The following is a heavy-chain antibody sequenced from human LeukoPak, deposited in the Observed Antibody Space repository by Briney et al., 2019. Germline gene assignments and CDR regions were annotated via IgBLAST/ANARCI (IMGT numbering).Heavy chain of an antibody. D-gene: IGHD1-26*01. CDR3: AKDGGSYFGATDAFDI. CDR1: GFTFSSYT. CDR2: ISSSSIYI. Sequence: GGSLRLSCAASGFTFSSYTMNWVRQAPGKGLEWVSSISSSSIYIYYADSVKGRFTISRDNSKNTLYLQMNSLRAEDTAVYYCAKDGGSYFGATDAFDIWGQGTMVTVSS. V-gene: IGHV3-21*04. J-gene: IGHJ3*02.